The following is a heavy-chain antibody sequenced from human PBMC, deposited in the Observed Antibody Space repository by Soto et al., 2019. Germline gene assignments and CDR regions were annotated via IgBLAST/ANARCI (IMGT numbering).Heavy chain of an antibody. J-gene: IGHJ6*03. CDR2: ISSNGGST. D-gene: IGHD5-12*01. Sequence: GGSLRLSCAASGFTFSSYAMHWVRQAPGKGLEYVSAISSNGGSTYYANSVKGRFTISRDNSKNTLYLQMGSLRAEDMAVYYCARVPYSGYDSYYYYYMDVWGKGTTVTVSS. CDR1: GFTFSSYA. V-gene: IGHV3-64*01. CDR3: ARVPYSGYDSYYYYYMDV.